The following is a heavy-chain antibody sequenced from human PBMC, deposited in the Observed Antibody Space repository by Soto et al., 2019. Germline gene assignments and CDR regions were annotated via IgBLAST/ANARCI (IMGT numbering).Heavy chain of an antibody. V-gene: IGHV3-30-3*01. D-gene: IGHD3-3*01. CDR1: GFTFSSYA. Sequence: LRLSCAASGFTFSSYAMHWVRQAPGKGLEWVAVISYDGSNKYYADSVKGRFTISRDNSKNTLYLQMNSLRAEDTAVYYCARDFLGTSDFWSGYFKMGYYYGMDVWGQGTTVTAP. CDR3: ARDFLGTSDFWSGYFKMGYYYGMDV. CDR2: ISYDGSNK. J-gene: IGHJ6*02.